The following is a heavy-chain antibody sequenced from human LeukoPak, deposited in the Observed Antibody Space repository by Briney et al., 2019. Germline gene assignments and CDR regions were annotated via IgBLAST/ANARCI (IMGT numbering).Heavy chain of an antibody. V-gene: IGHV3-23*01. D-gene: IGHD3-10*01. J-gene: IGHJ6*02. CDR3: GKSGGLSGSGRLARDV. Sequence: QPGGSLRLSCATSGFTFSTYAMSWVRLAPGKWLEWVSSIRGRGGSEYYADSVKGRFTSYREHSNNTLYVQMNSLRVEDTAVYYCGKSGGLSGSGRLARDVCGHGATVTVS. CDR1: GFTFSTYA. CDR2: IRGRGGSE.